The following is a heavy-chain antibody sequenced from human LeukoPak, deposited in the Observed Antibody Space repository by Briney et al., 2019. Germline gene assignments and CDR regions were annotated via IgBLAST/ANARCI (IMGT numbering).Heavy chain of an antibody. J-gene: IGHJ4*02. Sequence: SETLSLTCTVSGGSISSYYWSWVRQPAGKGLEWIGRIYTSGSTNYNPSLKSRVAMSVDTSENQFSLKLSSVTAADTAVYYCASANSLGYCSGGSCYDYWGQGTLVTVSS. CDR1: GGSISSYY. D-gene: IGHD2-15*01. CDR2: IYTSGST. CDR3: ASANSLGYCSGGSCYDY. V-gene: IGHV4-4*07.